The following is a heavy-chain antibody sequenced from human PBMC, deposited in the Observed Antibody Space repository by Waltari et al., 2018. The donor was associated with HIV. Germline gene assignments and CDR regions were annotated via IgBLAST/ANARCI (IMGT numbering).Heavy chain of an antibody. Sequence: QVQLVQSGAEVKKPGASVKVSCKASGYTFTSFDLSWVRQATGHGLEWMGWMSPNSGNTGDAQKFQGRITMTRDTPTGTAYMELSSLRSEDTAVYYCARGQNWGASYWYFDLWGRGTLVTVSS. CDR1: GYTFTSFD. D-gene: IGHD7-27*01. CDR2: MSPNSGNT. V-gene: IGHV1-8*01. J-gene: IGHJ2*01. CDR3: ARGQNWGASYWYFDL.